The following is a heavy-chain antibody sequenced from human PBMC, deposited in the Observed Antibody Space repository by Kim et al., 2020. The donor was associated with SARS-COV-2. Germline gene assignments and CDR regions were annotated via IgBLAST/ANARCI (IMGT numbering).Heavy chain of an antibody. V-gene: IGHV1-46*01. CDR1: GYTFTTFY. CDR2: INPSGGST. D-gene: IGHD4-17*01. CDR3: ARGRGDYDLHY. Sequence: ASVKVSCKASGYTFTTFYMHWVRQAPGQGLEWMGIINPSGGSTTYAQRFQGRVTMTRDTSASTVYMELSSLRSEDTAVYYCARGRGDYDLHYWGQGTLVTVSS. J-gene: IGHJ4*02.